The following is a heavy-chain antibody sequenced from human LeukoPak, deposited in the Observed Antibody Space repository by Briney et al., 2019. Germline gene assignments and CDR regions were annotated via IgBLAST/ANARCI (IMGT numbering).Heavy chain of an antibody. CDR3: ARLAVYGDYVFDY. V-gene: IGHV3-48*03. CDR2: ITSGGSTI. CDR1: GFTFSSYE. J-gene: IGHJ4*02. D-gene: IGHD4-17*01. Sequence: GGSLRLSCAASGFTFSSYEMNWVRQAPGKGLEWVSYITSGGSTIYYAGSVKGRFTISRDNAKNSLYLQMNSLRPEDTAVYYCARLAVYGDYVFDYWGQGTLVTVSS.